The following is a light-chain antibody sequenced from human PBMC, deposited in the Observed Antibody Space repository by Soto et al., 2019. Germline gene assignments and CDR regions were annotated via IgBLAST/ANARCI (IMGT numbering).Light chain of an antibody. CDR3: QQYNNWPET. V-gene: IGKV3-15*01. Sequence: EIVMTQSPATLSVSPGERATLSCRASQSVSSNLAWYQQKPGQAPRLLIYGASTRATGIQDRFSGSGSGTEFTLTITSLQSEDFAVYYCQQYNNWPETFGQGTKVEIK. CDR2: GAS. J-gene: IGKJ1*01. CDR1: QSVSSN.